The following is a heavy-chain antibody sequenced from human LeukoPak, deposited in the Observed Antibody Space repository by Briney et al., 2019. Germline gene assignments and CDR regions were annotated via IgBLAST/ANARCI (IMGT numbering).Heavy chain of an antibody. CDR2: INPNSGGT. CDR1: GYTFAGYY. V-gene: IGHV1-2*02. J-gene: IGHJ4*02. Sequence: GASVKVSCKASGYTFAGYYMHWVRQAPGQGLEWMGWINPNSGGTNYAQKFQGRVTMTRDTSISTAYMELSRLRSDDTAVYYCARDNFVVTMVRGVIGYWGQGTLVTVSS. D-gene: IGHD3-10*01. CDR3: ARDNFVVTMVRGVIGY.